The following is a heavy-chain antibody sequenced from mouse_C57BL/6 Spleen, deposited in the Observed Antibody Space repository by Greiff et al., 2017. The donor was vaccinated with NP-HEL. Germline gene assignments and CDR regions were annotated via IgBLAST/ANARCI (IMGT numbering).Heavy chain of an antibody. Sequence: EVHLVESGPELVKPGASVKISCKASGYSFTDYNMTWVKQSNGKSLEWIGVINPNYGTTSYNQKFKGKATLTVDQSSSAAYMQLNSLTSEDAAVYYSANGDGYYRFDYWGQGTTLTVSS. CDR2: INPNYGTT. D-gene: IGHD2-3*01. V-gene: IGHV1-39*01. CDR3: ANGDGYYRFDY. J-gene: IGHJ2*01. CDR1: GYSFTDYN.